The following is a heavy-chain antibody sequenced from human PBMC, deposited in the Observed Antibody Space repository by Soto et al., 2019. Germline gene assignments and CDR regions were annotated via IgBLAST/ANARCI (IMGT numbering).Heavy chain of an antibody. Sequence: ASVKVSCKASGYTFTSYGISWVRQAPGQGLEWMGWISAYNGNTNYAQKLQGRVTMTTDTSTSTAYMELRSLRSDDTAVYYCAGVPAGLGAFDIWGQGTMVTVSS. CDR2: ISAYNGNT. CDR1: GYTFTSYG. CDR3: AGVPAGLGAFDI. D-gene: IGHD2-2*01. V-gene: IGHV1-18*01. J-gene: IGHJ3*02.